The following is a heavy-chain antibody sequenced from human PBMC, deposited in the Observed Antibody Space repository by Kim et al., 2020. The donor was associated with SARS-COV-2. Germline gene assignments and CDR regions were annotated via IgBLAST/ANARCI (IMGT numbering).Heavy chain of an antibody. CDR3: AKGVPSSSWYYFDY. D-gene: IGHD6-13*01. Sequence: ADSGKGRFTSSRAKSKNTVYLQMNSLRAEDTAVYYCAKGVPSSSWYYFDYWGQGTLVTVSS. J-gene: IGHJ4*02. V-gene: IGHV3-33*03.